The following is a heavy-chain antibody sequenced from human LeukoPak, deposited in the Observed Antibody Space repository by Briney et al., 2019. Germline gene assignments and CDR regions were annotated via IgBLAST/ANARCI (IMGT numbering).Heavy chain of an antibody. CDR3: ARDLKGYSIDV. CDR2: IYHRGSK. Sequence: PSETLSLTCTISGGSLSTYHWTWIRQSPGKGLEWIGHIYHRGSKNYNPSLKSRVTFSEDTSKNQFSMNLRSVTAADTAVYYCARDLKGYSIDVWGRGIAVTVSS. J-gene: IGHJ6*04. V-gene: IGHV4-59*12. CDR1: GGSLSTYH.